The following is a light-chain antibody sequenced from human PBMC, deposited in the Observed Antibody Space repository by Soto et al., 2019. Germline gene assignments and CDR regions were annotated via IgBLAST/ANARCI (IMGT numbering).Light chain of an antibody. V-gene: IGKV1-33*01. CDR1: QVIYNY. Sequence: DVQRTQSPSSLSASVGDRVTITCQASQVIYNYLNWFQHIPGKAPKLLIYDASNLETGVPSRFSGSGSGTDFTFTISSLQPEDIATYYCQQYDTLPYTFGQGTKLEIK. J-gene: IGKJ2*01. CDR3: QQYDTLPYT. CDR2: DAS.